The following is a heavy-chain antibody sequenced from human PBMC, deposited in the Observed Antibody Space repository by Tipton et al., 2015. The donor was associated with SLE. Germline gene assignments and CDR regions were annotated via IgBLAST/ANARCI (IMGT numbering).Heavy chain of an antibody. J-gene: IGHJ4*02. CDR3: ARDQATYYDFWSGYYGGY. CDR1: GYTFTSYG. D-gene: IGHD3-3*01. Sequence: QLVQSGAEVRKPGASVKVSCKASGYTFTSYGINWVRQAPGQGLEWMGWISAYNGNTNYAQKLQGRVTMTTDTSTSTAYMELRSLRSDDTAVYYCARDQATYYDFWSGYYGGYWGQGTLVTVSS. V-gene: IGHV1-18*01. CDR2: ISAYNGNT.